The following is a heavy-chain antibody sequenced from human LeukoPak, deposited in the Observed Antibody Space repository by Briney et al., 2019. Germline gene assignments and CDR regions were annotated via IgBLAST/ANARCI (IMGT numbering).Heavy chain of an antibody. CDR1: GYSFTSYW. D-gene: IGHD6-13*01. CDR2: IYPGDSDT. V-gene: IGHV5-51*01. Sequence: GESLKISCKGPGYSFTSYWIGWVRQMPGKGLEWMGIIYPGDSDTRYSPSFQGQVTISADKSISTAYLQWSSLKASDTAMYYCARQPYSSSWYGAFDIWGQGTMVTVSS. CDR3: ARQPYSSSWYGAFDI. J-gene: IGHJ3*02.